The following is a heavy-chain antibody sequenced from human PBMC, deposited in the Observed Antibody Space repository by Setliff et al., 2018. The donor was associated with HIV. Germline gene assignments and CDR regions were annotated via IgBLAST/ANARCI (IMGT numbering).Heavy chain of an antibody. CDR1: GGSIRSSSSY. J-gene: IGHJ4*02. Sequence: SETLSLTCTASGGSIRSSSSYWGWIRQPPGKGLEWIGSIYYSGSTYYNPSLQSRVTISVDTSKNQFSLKLSSVTAADTAVYYCARQKTVTTYFDYWGQGTLVTVSS. V-gene: IGHV4-39*01. CDR3: ARQKTVTTYFDY. CDR2: IYYSGST. D-gene: IGHD4-17*01.